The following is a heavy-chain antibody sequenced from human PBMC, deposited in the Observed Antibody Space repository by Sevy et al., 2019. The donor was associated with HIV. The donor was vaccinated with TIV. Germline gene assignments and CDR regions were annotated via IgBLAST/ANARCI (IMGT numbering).Heavy chain of an antibody. J-gene: IGHJ3*02. Sequence: RGSLRLSCAASGFTFSNHAMHWVRQAPGKGLEWVAFIRYDGSKEYYADSVKGRFTISRDNSKNTLYLQMNNLRPEDTAVYYCAKDRKVLLVVYAIPFDVFDIWGQGTMVTVSS. V-gene: IGHV3-30*02. CDR1: GFTFSNHA. CDR3: AKDRKVLLVVYAIPFDVFDI. CDR2: IRYDGSKE. D-gene: IGHD2-8*02.